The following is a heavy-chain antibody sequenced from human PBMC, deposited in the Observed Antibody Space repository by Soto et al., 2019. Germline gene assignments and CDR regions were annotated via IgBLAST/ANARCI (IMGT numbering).Heavy chain of an antibody. CDR2: IIPILGIA. D-gene: IGHD2-15*01. Sequence: QVQLVQSGAEVKKPGSSVKVSCKASGGTFSSYTISWVRQAPGQGLEWMGRIIPILGIANYAQKFQGRVTITADKSTSTAYMELSSLRSEDTAVYYCARLEEYCSGGRCCSDWGQGTLVTVSS. J-gene: IGHJ4*02. CDR3: ARLEEYCSGGRCCSD. V-gene: IGHV1-69*02. CDR1: GGTFSSYT.